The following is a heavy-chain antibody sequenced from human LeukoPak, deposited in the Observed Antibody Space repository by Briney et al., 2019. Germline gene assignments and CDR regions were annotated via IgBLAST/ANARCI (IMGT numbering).Heavy chain of an antibody. CDR3: ARGGSGTYYYDSSAYYLY. D-gene: IGHD3-22*01. J-gene: IGHJ4*02. CDR2: IIPIFGTA. CDR1: GGTFSSYA. V-gene: IGHV1-69*05. Sequence: ASVKVSCKASGGTFSSYAISWVRQAPGQGLEWMGGIIPIFGTANYAQKFQGRVTITTDESTSTAYMELSSLRSEDTAVYYCARGGSGTYYYDSSAYYLYWGQGTLVTVSS.